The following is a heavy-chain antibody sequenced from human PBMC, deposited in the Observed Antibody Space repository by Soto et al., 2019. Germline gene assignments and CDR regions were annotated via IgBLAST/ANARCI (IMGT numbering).Heavy chain of an antibody. CDR1: GYTFTSYA. V-gene: IGHV1-3*01. D-gene: IGHD1-26*01. Sequence: ASVKVSCKASGYTFTSYAMHWVRQAPGQRLEWMGWINAGNGNTKYSQKFQGRVTITRDTSASTAYMELSSLRSEDTAVYYCARLHSKWERFEYWGQGTLVTVAS. CDR3: ARLHSKWERFEY. CDR2: INAGNGNT. J-gene: IGHJ4*02.